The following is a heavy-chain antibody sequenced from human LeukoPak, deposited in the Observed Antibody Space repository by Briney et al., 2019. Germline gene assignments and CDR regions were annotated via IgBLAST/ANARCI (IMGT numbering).Heavy chain of an antibody. CDR2: VSAYADNT. J-gene: IGHJ4*02. CDR1: GYTFTNYG. D-gene: IGHD2-15*01. V-gene: IGHV1-18*01. Sequence: ASVKVSCKASGYTFTNYGITWVRQAPGQGLEWMGWVSAYADNTNYVQKIQGRVTMTTDTSTSTAYMELRSLRPDDTAVYYCARDCIGCHGFDYWGQGTLVTVSP. CDR3: ARDCIGCHGFDY.